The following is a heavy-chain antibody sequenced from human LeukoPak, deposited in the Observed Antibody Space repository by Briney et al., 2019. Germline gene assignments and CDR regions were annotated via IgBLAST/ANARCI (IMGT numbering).Heavy chain of an antibody. D-gene: IGHD5-24*01. Sequence: ASVKVSCKASGGTFSSYAISWVRQAPGQGLEWMGGIIPIFGTANYAQKFQGRVTITADESTSTAYMELSSLRSEDTAAYYCARGGDGYNGYFDYWGQGTLVTVSS. J-gene: IGHJ4*02. CDR1: GGTFSSYA. CDR2: IIPIFGTA. V-gene: IGHV1-69*13. CDR3: ARGGDGYNGYFDY.